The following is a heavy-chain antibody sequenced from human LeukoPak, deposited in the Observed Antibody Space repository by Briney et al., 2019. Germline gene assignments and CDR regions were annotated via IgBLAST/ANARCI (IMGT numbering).Heavy chain of an antibody. V-gene: IGHV3-30*04. J-gene: IGHJ5*02. Sequence: GGSLRLSCAASGFTFSSYAMHWVRQAPGKGLEWVAVISYDGSNKHYADSVKGRFTISRDNSKNTLYLQMNSLRAEDTAVYYCAKGYYGSGSYSWFDPWGQGTLVTVSS. D-gene: IGHD3-10*01. CDR3: AKGYYGSGSYSWFDP. CDR2: ISYDGSNK. CDR1: GFTFSSYA.